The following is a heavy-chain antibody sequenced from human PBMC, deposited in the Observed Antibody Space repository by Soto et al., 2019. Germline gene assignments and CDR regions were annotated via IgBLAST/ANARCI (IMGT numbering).Heavy chain of an antibody. D-gene: IGHD2-2*01. CDR1: GGSISSDGNY. Sequence: SETLSLTCTVSGGSISSDGNYWSWIRQHPGKGLEWIGYIYYSGSTNYNPSLKSRVTISVDTSKNQFSLKLSSVTAADTAVYYCARVPGPDILVVPAARQANYAFDIWGQGTMVTV. V-gene: IGHV4-31*03. J-gene: IGHJ3*02. CDR3: ARVPGPDILVVPAARQANYAFDI. CDR2: IYYSGST.